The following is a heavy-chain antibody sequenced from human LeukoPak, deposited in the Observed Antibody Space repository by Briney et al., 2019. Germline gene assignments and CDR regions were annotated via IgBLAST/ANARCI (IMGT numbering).Heavy chain of an antibody. CDR1: GFTFSNYG. J-gene: IGHJ4*02. CDR2: IRDDGSDK. Sequence: SGGSLRLSCAASGFTFSNYGMHWVRQAPGKGLEWVAVIRDDGSDKYYADSVRGRFTISRDNSKNTLYLQMNSLRDEDTAVYYCAKNPISGKGLDWGQGTLVTVYS. CDR3: AKNPISGKGLD. D-gene: IGHD4-23*01. V-gene: IGHV3-30*02.